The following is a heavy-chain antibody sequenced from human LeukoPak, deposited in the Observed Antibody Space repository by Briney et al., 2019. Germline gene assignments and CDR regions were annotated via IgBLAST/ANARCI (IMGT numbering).Heavy chain of an antibody. CDR3: ARMGSVPAAIDNWFDP. CDR2: MNPNSGNT. J-gene: IGHJ5*02. V-gene: IGHV1-8*01. D-gene: IGHD2-2*01. Sequence: ASVKVSCKASGYTFTSYDINWVRQATGQGLEWMGWMNPNSGNTGYAQKFQGRVTMTRNTSISTAYMELSSLRSEDTAVYYCARMGSVPAAIDNWFDPWGQGTLVTVSS. CDR1: GYTFTSYD.